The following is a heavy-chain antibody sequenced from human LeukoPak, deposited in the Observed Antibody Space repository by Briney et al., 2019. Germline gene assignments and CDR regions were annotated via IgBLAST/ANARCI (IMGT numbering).Heavy chain of an antibody. CDR2: IYHSGST. Sequence: SETLSLTCAVSGGSISSSNWWSWVRQPPGKGLEWIGEIYHSGSTNYNPSLKSRVTISVDKSKNQFSLKLSSVTATDTAVYYCARLGYYYDSSGYYYDPKPFPDYWGQGTLVTVSS. CDR1: GGSISSSNW. D-gene: IGHD3-22*01. CDR3: ARLGYYYDSSGYYYDPKPFPDY. J-gene: IGHJ4*02. V-gene: IGHV4-4*02.